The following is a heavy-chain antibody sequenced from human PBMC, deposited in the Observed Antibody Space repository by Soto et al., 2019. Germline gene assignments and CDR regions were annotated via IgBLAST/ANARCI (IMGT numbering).Heavy chain of an antibody. Sequence: EVQLVQSGGAVVQPGGSLRLSCAASGFTPSSLSMNWVRQAPGKGLEWSSDINSEGSIIYYADSVKGRFTISRDNAKNTRYLQMNRLRAEDTAVYNSATGTDFGCLYNPNHALASWGQGTMVTVSS. CDR3: ATGTDFGCLYNPNHALAS. CDR1: GFTPSSLS. V-gene: IGHV3-48*01. J-gene: IGHJ3*02. CDR2: INSEGSII. D-gene: IGHD3-9*01.